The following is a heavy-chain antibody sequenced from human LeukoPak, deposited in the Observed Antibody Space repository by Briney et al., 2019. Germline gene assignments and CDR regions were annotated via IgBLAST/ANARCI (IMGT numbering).Heavy chain of an antibody. CDR1: GFTFSSYA. CDR2: ISGSGGST. Sequence: PGGSLRLSCAASGFTFSSYAMSWVRQAPGKGLEWVSAISGSGGSTYYADSVKGRFTISRDNSKNTLYLQMNSLRAEDTAVYYCAKDSFYDSSGYYSPDYFDYWGQGTLVTVSS. J-gene: IGHJ4*02. CDR3: AKDSFYDSSGYYSPDYFDY. V-gene: IGHV3-23*01. D-gene: IGHD3-22*01.